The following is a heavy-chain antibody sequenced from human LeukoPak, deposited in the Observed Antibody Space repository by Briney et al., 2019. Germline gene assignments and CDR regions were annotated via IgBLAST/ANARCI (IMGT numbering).Heavy chain of an antibody. CDR3: ARDVGRDGSKYYFDY. V-gene: IGHV3-30*19. CDR2: ISYDGSNK. J-gene: IGHJ4*02. Sequence: GGSLRLSCAASGFTFSSYGMHWVRQAPGKGLEWVAVISYDGSNKYYADSVKGRFIISRDNSKNTLYLQMNSLRAEDTAVYYRARDVGRDGSKYYFDYWGQGTLVTVSS. D-gene: IGHD5-24*01. CDR1: GFTFSSYG.